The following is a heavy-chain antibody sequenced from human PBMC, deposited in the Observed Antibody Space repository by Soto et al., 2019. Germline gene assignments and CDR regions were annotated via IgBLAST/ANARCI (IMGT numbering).Heavy chain of an antibody. CDR1: GFTFSSYA. V-gene: IGHV3-23*01. CDR2: ISGSGGGT. J-gene: IGHJ4*02. D-gene: IGHD6-19*01. Sequence: PGGSLRLSCAASGFTFSSYAMSWVRQAPGKGLEWVSAISGSGGGTYYADSVKGRFTISRDNSKNTPYLQMNSLRAEDTAVYYCAKDIGSSGWYRGPYYFDYWGQGTLVTVSS. CDR3: AKDIGSSGWYRGPYYFDY.